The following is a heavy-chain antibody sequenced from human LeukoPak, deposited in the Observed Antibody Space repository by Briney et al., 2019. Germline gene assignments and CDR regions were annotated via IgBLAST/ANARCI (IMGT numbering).Heavy chain of an antibody. V-gene: IGHV4-59*01. CDR1: GGSINSYY. Sequence: PSETLSLTCTVSGGSINSYYWSWIWQPPGKGLEWIGYVAYSGSTNYNPSLKSRVTISLDTSKNQFSLKLSSVTAADTADYYCARTVSGYYFNAWGPGTLVTVSS. CDR2: VAYSGST. D-gene: IGHD5-12*01. CDR3: ARTVSGYYFNA. J-gene: IGHJ5*02.